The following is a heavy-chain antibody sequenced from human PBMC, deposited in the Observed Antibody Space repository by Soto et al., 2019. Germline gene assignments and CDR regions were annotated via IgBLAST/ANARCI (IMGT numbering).Heavy chain of an antibody. CDR1: GGTFSSYA. CDR3: ASGAGSTSYYYYYGMDV. Sequence: SVKVSCKASGGTFSSYAISWVRQAPGQGLEWMGGIIPIFGTANYAQKFQGRVTITADESTSTAYMELSSLGSEDTAVYYCASGAGSTSYYYYYGMDVWGQGTTVTVSS. J-gene: IGHJ6*02. V-gene: IGHV1-69*13. D-gene: IGHD2-2*01. CDR2: IIPIFGTA.